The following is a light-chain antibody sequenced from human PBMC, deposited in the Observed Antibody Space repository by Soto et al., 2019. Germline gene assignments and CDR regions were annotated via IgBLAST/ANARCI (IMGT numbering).Light chain of an antibody. V-gene: IGLV2-14*01. J-gene: IGLJ1*01. CDR1: SSDVGGYNS. CDR2: DVS. Sequence: QPVLTQPASVSGSPGQSIAISCTGTSSDVGGYNSVSWYQQYPGKAPKLMIHDVSNRPSGVSDRFSGSKSGNTASLTISGLQAEDEADYYCSSWTSSSSYVFGSGTKVTIL. CDR3: SSWTSSSSYV.